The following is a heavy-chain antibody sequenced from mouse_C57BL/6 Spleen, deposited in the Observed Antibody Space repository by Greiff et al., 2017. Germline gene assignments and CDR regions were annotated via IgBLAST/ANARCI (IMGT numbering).Heavy chain of an antibody. CDR2: IDPETGGT. CDR1: GYTFTDYE. V-gene: IGHV1-15*01. D-gene: IGHD1-1*01. CDR3: TRHGSSYDYDAMDY. J-gene: IGHJ4*01. Sequence: VQLQQSGAELVRPGASVTLSCKASGYTFTDYEMHWVKQTPVHGLEWIGAIDPETGGTAYNQKFKGKAILTADKSSSTAYMELRSLTSEDSAVYYCTRHGSSYDYDAMDYWGQGTSVTVSS.